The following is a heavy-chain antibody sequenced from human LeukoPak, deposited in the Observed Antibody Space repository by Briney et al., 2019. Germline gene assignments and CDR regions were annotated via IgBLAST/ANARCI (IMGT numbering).Heavy chain of an antibody. V-gene: IGHV3-23*01. Sequence: GGSLRLSCVGSGFRFSNYAMNWVRQAPGKGLQWVPALSRSGSRTFYADSVKGRFTISRDNSKNTLYLQMDSLRAEDTAIYYCAKDDSSGYYHDHWGQGTLVTVSS. D-gene: IGHD3-22*01. CDR1: GFRFSNYA. CDR2: LSRSGSRT. CDR3: AKDDSSGYYHDH. J-gene: IGHJ5*02.